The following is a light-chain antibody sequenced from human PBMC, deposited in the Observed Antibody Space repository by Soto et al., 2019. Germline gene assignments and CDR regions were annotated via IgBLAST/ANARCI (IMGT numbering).Light chain of an antibody. Sequence: EIVMTQSPATQSVSPGERATLSCRASQSVSSDLAWYQQKPGQAPRLLIYDASTRATGIPVRFSGSGSGTEFTLTISSLQSEDFALYYCQQYNKWPPLTFGGGTKVEI. J-gene: IGKJ4*01. CDR2: DAS. CDR3: QQYNKWPPLT. CDR1: QSVSSD. V-gene: IGKV3-15*01.